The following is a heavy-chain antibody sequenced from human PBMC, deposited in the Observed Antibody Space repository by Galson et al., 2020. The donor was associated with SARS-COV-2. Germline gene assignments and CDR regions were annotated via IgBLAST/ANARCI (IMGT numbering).Heavy chain of an antibody. CDR3: ARNGRDCSGGVCYGAEYFQY. CDR1: GFTFSDYY. V-gene: IGHV3-11*06. J-gene: IGHJ1*01. CDR2: ISSSGSYT. Sequence: AGGSLRLSCVASGFTFSDYYMSWISQAPGKGLEWISYISSSGSYTNYADSVKGRFTISRDNAKNSLYLQMNSLRAEDTALYFCARNGRDCSGGVCYGAEYFQYWGQGNPVTVSS. D-gene: IGHD2-8*02.